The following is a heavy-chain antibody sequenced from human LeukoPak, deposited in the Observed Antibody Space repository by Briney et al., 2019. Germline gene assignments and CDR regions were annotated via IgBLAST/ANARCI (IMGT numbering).Heavy chain of an antibody. J-gene: IGHJ3*02. CDR2: ISNNGGYT. CDR1: GFTFSSSA. Sequence: GGSLRLSCAASGFTFSSSAMSWVRQAPGKGLEWVSAISNNGGYTYYADSVQGRFTISRDNSKNTLYLQMNSLRAEDTAVYYCGRVGGRSKAAKGDAFDIWGQGTMVVVSS. CDR3: GRVGGRSKAAKGDAFDI. D-gene: IGHD6-6*01. V-gene: IGHV3-23*01.